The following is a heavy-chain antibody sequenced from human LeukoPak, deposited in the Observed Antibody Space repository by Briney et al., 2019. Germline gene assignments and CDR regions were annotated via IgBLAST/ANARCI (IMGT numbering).Heavy chain of an antibody. CDR1: GYTFSGYY. Sequence: ASVKVSCKASGYTFSGYYLHWGRQAPGQWLELMGRINPNSGGTNYAQKFQGRVTMTRDTSISTAYMELSRLRSDDTAVYYCARVEMATIFLLDYWGQGTLVTVSS. CDR2: INPNSGGT. CDR3: ARVEMATIFLLDY. V-gene: IGHV1-2*06. D-gene: IGHD5-24*01. J-gene: IGHJ4*02.